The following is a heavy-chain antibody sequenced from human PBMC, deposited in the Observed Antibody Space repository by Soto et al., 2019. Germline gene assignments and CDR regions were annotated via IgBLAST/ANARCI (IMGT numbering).Heavy chain of an antibody. Sequence: GGSLRLSGAASGFTFTSNSMNWVRQAPGKGLEWISYITSSSSTIYYADSVKGRFTISRDNAKNSLYLQMNSLRDDDTAVYYCARGPVGTADFDYWGQG. CDR3: ARGPVGTADFDY. CDR2: ITSSSSTI. CDR1: GFTFTSNS. D-gene: IGHD2-21*02. V-gene: IGHV3-48*02. J-gene: IGHJ4*02.